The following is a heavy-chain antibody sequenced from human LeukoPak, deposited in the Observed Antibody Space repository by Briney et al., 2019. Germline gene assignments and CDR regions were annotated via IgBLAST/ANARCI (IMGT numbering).Heavy chain of an antibody. CDR1: GYSFTSYW. CDR3: ARPNPFKYCSSTSCYSEGAFDI. J-gene: IGHJ3*02. D-gene: IGHD2-2*01. CDR2: IYPGDSDT. Sequence: HGESLKISCKGSGYSFTSYWIGWVRQMPGKGLEWMGIIYPGDSDTRYSPSFQGQVTISVDKSISTAYLQWSSLKASDTAMYYCARPNPFKYCSSTSCYSEGAFDIWGQGTMVTVSS. V-gene: IGHV5-51*01.